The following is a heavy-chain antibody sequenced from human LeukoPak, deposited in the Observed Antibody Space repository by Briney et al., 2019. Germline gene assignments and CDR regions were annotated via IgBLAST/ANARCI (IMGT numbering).Heavy chain of an antibody. CDR3: VKSPALYYFGY. CDR2: INPNSGGT. CDR1: GYTFTGYY. V-gene: IGHV1-2*02. Sequence: ASVKVSCKASGYTFTGYYMHWVRQAPGQGLEWMGWINPNSGGTNYAQKFQGRVTVTRDTSISTAYMELSRLRSDDTAVYYCVKSPALYYFGYWGQGTLVTVSS. J-gene: IGHJ4*02.